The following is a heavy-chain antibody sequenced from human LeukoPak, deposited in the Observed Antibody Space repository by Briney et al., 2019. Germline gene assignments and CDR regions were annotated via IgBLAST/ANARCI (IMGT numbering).Heavy chain of an antibody. CDR1: GFTFSSYG. D-gene: IGHD5-24*01. CDR2: ISFDGSNQ. J-gene: IGHJ4*02. V-gene: IGHV3-30*03. Sequence: PGGSLRLSCAASGFTFSSYGIHWVRQAPGKGLDWVAVISFDGSNQYYADSVKGRFTLSRDNSKHTLYLQMNSLRAEDTAVYYCARERWVDYWGQGTLVTVAS. CDR3: ARERWVDY.